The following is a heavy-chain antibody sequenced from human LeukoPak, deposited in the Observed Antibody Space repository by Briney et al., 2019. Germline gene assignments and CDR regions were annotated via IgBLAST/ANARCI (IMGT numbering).Heavy chain of an antibody. CDR3: VSSIRDTVVMPVPRGNAFDI. CDR1: VGPYSDYY. Sequence: SETLSLTCAGYVGPYSDYYRDGLRQPPGKGLEWIGEINHSGSTNYNPSLKSRVTISVDTSKNQFSLKLSSVTAADTAVYYCVSSIRDTVVMPVPRGNAFDIWGQGTMVTVSS. V-gene: IGHV4-34*01. J-gene: IGHJ3*02. D-gene: IGHD2-2*01. CDR2: INHSGST.